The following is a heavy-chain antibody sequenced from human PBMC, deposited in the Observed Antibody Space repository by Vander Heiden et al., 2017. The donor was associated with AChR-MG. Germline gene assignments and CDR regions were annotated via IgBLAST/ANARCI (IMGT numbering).Heavy chain of an antibody. J-gene: IGHJ4*02. Sequence: EVQLLESGGGLVQPGGSLRLPCAASGFPFSSYAMSWVRQAPGKGLEWVSAISGSGGSTYYADSVKGRFTISRDNSKNTLYLQMNSLRAEDTAVYYCAKDYEDFWSGSLDYWGQGTLVTVSS. CDR1: GFPFSSYA. CDR3: AKDYEDFWSGSLDY. V-gene: IGHV3-23*01. CDR2: ISGSGGST. D-gene: IGHD3-3*02.